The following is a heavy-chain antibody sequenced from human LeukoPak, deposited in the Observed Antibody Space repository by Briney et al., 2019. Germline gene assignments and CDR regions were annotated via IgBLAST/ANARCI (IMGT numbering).Heavy chain of an antibody. CDR1: GFTFSDYY. Sequence: GGSLRLSCAASGFTFSDYYMSWIRQAPGKGLEGVSYISSSGSTIYYADSVKGRFTISRDNAKNSLYQQMNSLRAEDTAVYYCASSPYYYGSGIADWGQGTLVTVSS. D-gene: IGHD3-10*01. CDR3: ASSPYYYGSGIAD. J-gene: IGHJ4*02. CDR2: ISSSGSTI. V-gene: IGHV3-11*01.